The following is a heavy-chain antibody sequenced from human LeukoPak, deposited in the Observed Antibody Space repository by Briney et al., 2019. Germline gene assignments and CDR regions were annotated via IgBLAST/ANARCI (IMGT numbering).Heavy chain of an antibody. V-gene: IGHV3-23*01. D-gene: IGHD2-2*01. CDR1: GFTLSSNY. Sequence: PGGSLRLSCAASGFTLSSNYMSWVRQAPGKGLEWVSAISGGGGSTYYADSVKGRFTIPRDNSKNTLYLQMNSLRAEDTAVYYCAKGSVVVVPAASDDYWGQGTLVTVSS. CDR3: AKGSVVVVPAASDDY. J-gene: IGHJ4*02. CDR2: ISGGGGST.